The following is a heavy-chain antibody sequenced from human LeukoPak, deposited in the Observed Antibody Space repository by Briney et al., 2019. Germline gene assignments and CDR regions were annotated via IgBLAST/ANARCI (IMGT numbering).Heavy chain of an antibody. J-gene: IGHJ4*02. CDR1: GFTFSSDG. CDR3: ARIGTWRYFDCSEYYFDY. Sequence: GGSLRLSCAASGFTFSSDGMSWVRQAPGKGLEWVSSISGNGDRTYYPDSVKGRFTISRDNSKNTLYLQMNSLRVEDTAVYYCARIGTWRYFDCSEYYFDYWGQGTLLTVSP. V-gene: IGHV3-23*01. D-gene: IGHD3-9*01. CDR2: ISGNGDRT.